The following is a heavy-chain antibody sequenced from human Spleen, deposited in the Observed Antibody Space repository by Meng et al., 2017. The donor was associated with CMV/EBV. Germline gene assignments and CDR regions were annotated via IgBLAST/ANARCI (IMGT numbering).Heavy chain of an antibody. V-gene: IGHV3-23*03. Sequence: GESLKISCAASGFTFSSYAMSWVRQAPGKGLEWVSVIYSGGSSTYYADSVKGRFTISRDNSKNTLYLQMNSLRAEDTAVYYCAKGRGSSSWFDPWGQGTLVTVSS. D-gene: IGHD6-6*01. J-gene: IGHJ5*02. CDR2: IYSGGSST. CDR3: AKGRGSSSWFDP. CDR1: GFTFSSYA.